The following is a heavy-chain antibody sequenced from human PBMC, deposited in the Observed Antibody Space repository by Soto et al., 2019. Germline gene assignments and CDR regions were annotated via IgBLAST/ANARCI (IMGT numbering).Heavy chain of an antibody. V-gene: IGHV1-46*01. CDR3: ARDRRMTTVVYDAFDI. D-gene: IGHD4-17*01. CDR2: INPSGGST. CDR1: GYTFTSYY. Sequence: QVQLVQSGAEVKKPGASVKVSCKASGYTFTSYYMHWVRQAPGQGLEWMGIINPSGGSTSYAQKFQGRVTMTRDTSTSTDYMELSSLRSEDTAVYYCARDRRMTTVVYDAFDIWGQGTMVTVSS. J-gene: IGHJ3*02.